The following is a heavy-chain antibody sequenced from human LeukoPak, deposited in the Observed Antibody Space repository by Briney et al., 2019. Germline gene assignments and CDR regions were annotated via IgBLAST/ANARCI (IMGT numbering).Heavy chain of an antibody. Sequence: GASVKVSCKASGYTFTSYGISWVRQAPGQGLEWMGWISAYNGNTNYAQKLQGRVTMTTDTSTSTAYMELRSLRSDDTAVYYCARDPLVGGSGSEFDYWGQGTLVTVSS. CDR1: GYTFTSYG. D-gene: IGHD3-10*01. CDR2: ISAYNGNT. V-gene: IGHV1-18*01. CDR3: ARDPLVGGSGSEFDY. J-gene: IGHJ4*02.